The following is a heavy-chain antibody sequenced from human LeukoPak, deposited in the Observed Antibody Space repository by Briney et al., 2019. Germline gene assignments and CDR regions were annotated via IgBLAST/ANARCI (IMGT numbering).Heavy chain of an antibody. V-gene: IGHV4-34*01. Sequence: MSSETLSLTCAVYGGSFSGYYWSWIRQPPGKGLEWIGEINHSGSTNYNPSLKSRVTISVDTSKNQFSLKLSSVTAADTAVYYCARGGIVVVVAATPYYFDYWGQGTLVTVSS. CDR1: GGSFSGYY. CDR3: ARGGIVVVVAATPYYFDY. CDR2: INHSGST. D-gene: IGHD2-15*01. J-gene: IGHJ4*02.